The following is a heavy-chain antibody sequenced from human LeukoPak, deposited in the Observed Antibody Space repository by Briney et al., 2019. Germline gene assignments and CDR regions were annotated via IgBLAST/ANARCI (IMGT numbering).Heavy chain of an antibody. CDR2: IYHSGST. D-gene: IGHD3-10*01. CDR3: ARDSGTSGEVKFDP. CDR1: GYSISSGYY. Sequence: SETLSLTCTVSGYSISSGYYWGWIRQPPGKGLEWIGSIYHSGSTYYNPSLKSRVTISVDTSKNQFSLKLSSVTAADTAVYYCARDSGTSGEVKFDPWGQGALVTVSS. J-gene: IGHJ5*02. V-gene: IGHV4-38-2*02.